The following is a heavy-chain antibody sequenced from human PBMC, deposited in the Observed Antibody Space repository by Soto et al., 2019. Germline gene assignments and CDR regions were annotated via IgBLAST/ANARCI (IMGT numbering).Heavy chain of an antibody. V-gene: IGHV1-69*13. D-gene: IGHD3-22*01. Sequence: SVKVYCKASGGTFSSYAISWVRQAPGQGLEWMGGIIPIFGTASYAQKFQGRVTITADESTSTAYMELSSLRSEDTAVYYCARDRAYYDSSGYYFDYWGQGTLVTVSS. CDR3: ARDRAYYDSSGYYFDY. CDR1: GGTFSSYA. J-gene: IGHJ4*02. CDR2: IIPIFGTA.